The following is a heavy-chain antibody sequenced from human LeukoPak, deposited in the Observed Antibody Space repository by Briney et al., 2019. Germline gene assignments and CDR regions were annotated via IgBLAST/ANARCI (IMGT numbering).Heavy chain of an antibody. J-gene: IGHJ3*02. CDR1: GFIFSSYA. Sequence: GGSLRLSCAPSGFIFSSYAMSWVRQAPGRWVEWALAISGSGGSTYYADSVKGRFTNSRDNSKNTLDLQMNSLRAEDTAVYYCAILHIDIWGQGTMVTVSS. CDR3: AILHIDI. CDR2: ISGSGGST. V-gene: IGHV3-23*01.